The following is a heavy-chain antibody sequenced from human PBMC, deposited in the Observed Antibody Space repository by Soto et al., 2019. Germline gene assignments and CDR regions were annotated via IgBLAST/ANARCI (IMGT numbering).Heavy chain of an antibody. CDR1: GYTLTELS. CDR3: ATGYCGGDCTTRFDY. Sequence: ASVKVSCKVSGYTLTELSMHWVRQAPGKGLEWMGGFDPEDGETIYAQKFQGRVTMTEDTSRDTAYMELSSVRYEDTAVYYCATGYCGGDCTTRFDYWGQGTLGPVSS. D-gene: IGHD2-21*02. V-gene: IGHV1-24*01. J-gene: IGHJ4*02. CDR2: FDPEDGET.